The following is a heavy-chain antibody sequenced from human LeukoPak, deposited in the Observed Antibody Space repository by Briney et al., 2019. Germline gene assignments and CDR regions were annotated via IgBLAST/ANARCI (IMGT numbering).Heavy chain of an antibody. V-gene: IGHV3-23*01. D-gene: IGHD7-27*01. CDR2: IGASGGDI. CDR3: ARDPNWGSGY. J-gene: IGHJ4*02. CDR1: GFTFSSYT. Sequence: GGSLRLSCATSGFTFSSYTMIWVRQAPGKGLEWVSIIGASGGDIHYADSVTGRFSISRDNPKNTLTLQMNSLRVDDTAVYYCARDPNWGSGYWGQGTLVTVSS.